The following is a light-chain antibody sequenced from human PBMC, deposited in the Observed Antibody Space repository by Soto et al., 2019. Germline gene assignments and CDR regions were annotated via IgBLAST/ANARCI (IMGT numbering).Light chain of an antibody. Sequence: DIQMTQSPSSLSASVGDRVTISCRTSQSISTYLNWYQQKPGTAPRLLIYRASSVKSGVPPRFSGSGSGRDVTLTISSLRPEDIATYFCQHSYGSPPWTFGQGTKVEVK. V-gene: IGKV1-39*01. CDR3: QHSYGSPPWT. CDR1: QSISTY. CDR2: RAS. J-gene: IGKJ1*01.